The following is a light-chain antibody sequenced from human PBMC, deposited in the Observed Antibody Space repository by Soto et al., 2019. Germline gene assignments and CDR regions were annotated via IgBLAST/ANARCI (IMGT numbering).Light chain of an antibody. V-gene: IGKV1-5*01. CDR2: DAS. Sequence: DIQMSQSPSTLSASVIDSITITCRASRSVSTSLAWYQKKPGKAPKLLIFDASSLESGVPSRFSGSGSGTELTLTISGLQPDDFATYFCQQYKSYAPTFGQGTMV. CDR1: RSVSTS. CDR3: QQYKSYAPT. J-gene: IGKJ1*01.